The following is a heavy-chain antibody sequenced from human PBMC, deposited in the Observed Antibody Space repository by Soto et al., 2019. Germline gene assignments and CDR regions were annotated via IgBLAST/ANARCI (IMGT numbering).Heavy chain of an antibody. Sequence: GGSLRLSFAASGFTFSSYAMSWVRQAPGKGLEWVSAISGSGGSTYYADSVKGRFTISRDNSKNTLYLQMNSLRAEDTAVYYCVKQRDRYSSTRYAGHXWGQVTLFTVSX. J-gene: IGHJ4*02. V-gene: IGHV3-23*01. D-gene: IGHD6-13*01. CDR1: GFTFSSYA. CDR2: ISGSGGST. CDR3: VKQRDRYSSTRYAGHX.